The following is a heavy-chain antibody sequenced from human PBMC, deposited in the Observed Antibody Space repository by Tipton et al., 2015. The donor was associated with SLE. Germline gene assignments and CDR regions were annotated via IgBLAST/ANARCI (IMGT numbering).Heavy chain of an antibody. J-gene: IGHJ4*02. V-gene: IGHV3-23*01. CDR1: GFTFSSYG. CDR2: ISGSGYNT. Sequence: SLRLSCAASGFTFSSYGMSWVRQAPGKGLEWVSAISGSGYNTYYADSVKGRFTISRDNSKNTLYLQMNSLRADDTAVYYCARESSRGIAAPYFDYWGQGTLVTVSS. D-gene: IGHD6-13*01. CDR3: ARESSRGIAAPYFDY.